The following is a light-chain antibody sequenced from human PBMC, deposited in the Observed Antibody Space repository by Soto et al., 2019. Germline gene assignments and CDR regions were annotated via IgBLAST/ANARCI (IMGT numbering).Light chain of an antibody. V-gene: IGKV3-15*01. CDR2: GAS. J-gene: IGKJ1*01. CDR1: QSVSSN. CDR3: QQYNNWPPWT. Sequence: EIVMTQSLATLSVSPGERATLSCRASQSVSSNLAWYQQIPGQAPRLLIYGASTRATGIPVRFSGSGSETEFTLTISSLQSEDFAVYYCQQYNNWPPWTFGQGTKVDIK.